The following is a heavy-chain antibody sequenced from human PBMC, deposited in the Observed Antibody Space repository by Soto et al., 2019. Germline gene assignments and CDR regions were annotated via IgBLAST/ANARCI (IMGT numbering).Heavy chain of an antibody. Sequence: SETLSLTCTVSGGSISSGGYYWSWIRQHPGKGLEWIGYIYYSGSTYYNPSLKSRVTISVDTSKNQFSLKLSSVTAADTAVYYCARGVDFPIFWDYMDVWGKGTTVTVSS. V-gene: IGHV4-31*03. CDR1: GGSISSGGYY. CDR2: IYYSGST. J-gene: IGHJ6*03. D-gene: IGHD3-9*01. CDR3: ARGVDFPIFWDYMDV.